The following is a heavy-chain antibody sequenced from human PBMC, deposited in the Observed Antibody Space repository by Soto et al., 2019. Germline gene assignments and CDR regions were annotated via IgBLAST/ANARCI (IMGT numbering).Heavy chain of an antibody. D-gene: IGHD3-22*01. CDR2: INPNSGGT. CDR3: ATEPPRITMMVADRAFDI. CDR1: GYTFTGYY. Sequence: ASVKVSCKASGYTFTGYYMHWVRQAPGQGLEWMGWINPNSGGTNYAQKFQGWVTMTRDTSISTAYMELSRLRSDDTAVYYCATEPPRITMMVADRAFDIWGQGTMVTVSS. J-gene: IGHJ3*02. V-gene: IGHV1-2*04.